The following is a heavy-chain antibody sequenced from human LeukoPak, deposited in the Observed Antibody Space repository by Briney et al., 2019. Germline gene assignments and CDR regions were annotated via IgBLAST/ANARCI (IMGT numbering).Heavy chain of an antibody. CDR3: ARDLRSYGDQASDY. J-gene: IGHJ4*02. Sequence: GGSLRLSCAAPGFTFSSYSMNWVRQAPGKGLEWVSYISSSSTTIYYADSVKGRFTISRDNAKNSLYLQMNSLRDEDTAVYYCARDLRSYGDQASDYWGQGTLVTVSS. D-gene: IGHD4-17*01. V-gene: IGHV3-48*02. CDR1: GFTFSSYS. CDR2: ISSSSTTI.